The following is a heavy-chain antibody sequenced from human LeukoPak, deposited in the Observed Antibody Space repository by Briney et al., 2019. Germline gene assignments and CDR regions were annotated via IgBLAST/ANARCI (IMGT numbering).Heavy chain of an antibody. Sequence: ASVKVSCKASGYTFTGYYMHWVRQAPGQGLEWMGWINPNSGGTDYAQKFQGRVTMTRDTSISTAYMELSRLRSDDTAVYYCAREGVDWNHSVYYFDYWGQGTLVTVSS. J-gene: IGHJ4*02. CDR3: AREGVDWNHSVYYFDY. CDR2: INPNSGGT. CDR1: GYTFTGYY. D-gene: IGHD3/OR15-3a*01. V-gene: IGHV1-2*02.